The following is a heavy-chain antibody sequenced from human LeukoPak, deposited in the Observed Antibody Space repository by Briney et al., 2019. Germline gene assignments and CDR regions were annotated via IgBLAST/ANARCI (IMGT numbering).Heavy chain of an antibody. J-gene: IGHJ6*03. D-gene: IGHD3-10*01. CDR1: GFTFSSYS. CDR3: ARDEMVRGVILGYYYMDV. Sequence: PGGSLRLSCAASGFTFSSYSMNWVRQAPGKGLEWVSSISSSSSYIYYADSVKGRFTISRDNAKNSLYLQMNSLRAEDTAVYYCARDEMVRGVILGYYYMDVWGKGTTVTISS. CDR2: ISSSSSYI. V-gene: IGHV3-21*01.